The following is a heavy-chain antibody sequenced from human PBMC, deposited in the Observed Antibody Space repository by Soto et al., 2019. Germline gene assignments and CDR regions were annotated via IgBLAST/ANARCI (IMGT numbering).Heavy chain of an antibody. CDR2: IYSGGST. Sequence: GRSLRLACAAYGFTVSSNYMSWVRQSPVKGLEWVSVIYSGGSTYYADSVKGRFTISRDNSQNTLYLQINSLRAEDTAVYYCARARVQLRAYGVDGMDVWGQGSKVTVS. V-gene: IGHV3-53*01. J-gene: IGHJ6*02. CDR3: ARARVQLRAYGVDGMDV. CDR1: GFTVSSNY. D-gene: IGHD4-17*01.